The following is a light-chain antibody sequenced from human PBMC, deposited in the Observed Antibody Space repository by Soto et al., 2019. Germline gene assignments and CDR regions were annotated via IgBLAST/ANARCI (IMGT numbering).Light chain of an antibody. CDR1: SSDVGTYNY. CDR3: NSYTSSSTSYV. J-gene: IGLJ1*01. CDR2: DVS. V-gene: IGLV2-14*01. Sequence: VLTQPASVSGSPGQSITISCTGTSSDVGTYNYVSWYQQHPGKAPKLMIYDVSNRPSGVSNRFSGSKSGNTASLTISGLQAEDEADYYCNSYTSSSTSYVFGTGTKVTVL.